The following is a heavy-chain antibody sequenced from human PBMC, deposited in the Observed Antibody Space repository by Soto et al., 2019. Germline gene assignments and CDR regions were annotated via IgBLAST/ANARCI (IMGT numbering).Heavy chain of an antibody. D-gene: IGHD3-22*01. CDR3: ARDLKLTMIVVVNNYFDY. V-gene: IGHV3-48*02. Sequence: GGSPRLSCAASGFTFSSYSMNWVRQAPGKGLERVSYISSSSSTIYYADSVKGRFTISRDNAKNSLYLQMNSLRDEDTAVYYCARDLKLTMIVVVNNYFDYWGQGTLVTVSS. CDR2: ISSSSSTI. J-gene: IGHJ4*02. CDR1: GFTFSSYS.